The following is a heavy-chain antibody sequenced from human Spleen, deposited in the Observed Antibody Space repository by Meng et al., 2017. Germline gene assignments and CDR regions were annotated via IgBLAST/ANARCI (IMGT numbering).Heavy chain of an antibody. CDR1: GGSISTPGYS. CDR3: ARVTQDYDLPRWFDY. D-gene: IGHD3-22*01. J-gene: IGHJ4*02. V-gene: IGHV4-39*01. Sequence: QPQLQESGPGLVKPSEALSPTCSVSGGSISTPGYSWGWIRQSPGKGLEWIGSIGHAGALYYTPSLKSRVTVAIDTSANQFFLTLTSVTAADTAVYYCARVTQDYDLPRWFDYWGQGTLVTVSS. CDR2: IGHAGAL.